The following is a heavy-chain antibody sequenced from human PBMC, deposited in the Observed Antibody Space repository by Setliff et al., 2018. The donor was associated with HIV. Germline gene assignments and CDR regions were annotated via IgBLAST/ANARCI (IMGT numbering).Heavy chain of an antibody. Sequence: GGSLRLSCAASGFTFSTYAMTWVRQAPGKGLEWVSAISGSGDNPYYADSVKGRFTISRDNAKNSLYLQMNSLRAEDTAVYYCARPNYYDSSGSFDYWGQGTLVTVSS. CDR2: ISGSGDNP. J-gene: IGHJ4*02. D-gene: IGHD3-22*01. CDR1: GFTFSTYA. CDR3: ARPNYYDSSGSFDY. V-gene: IGHV3-23*01.